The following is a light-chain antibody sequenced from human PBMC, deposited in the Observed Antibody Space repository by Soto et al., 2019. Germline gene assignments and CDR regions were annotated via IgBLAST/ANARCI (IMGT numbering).Light chain of an antibody. V-gene: IGKV3-20*01. CDR3: QQSGSSPRT. CDR2: DAS. J-gene: IGKJ2*01. Sequence: EIVLTQSPGTLSLSPGERATLSCRASQSVSNVYLAWYQQKPGQAPRLLIYDASNRATGIPDRFSGSGSGTDFTLTIRRLEPEDYAVYYCQQSGSSPRTFGQGTKLEIK. CDR1: QSVSNVY.